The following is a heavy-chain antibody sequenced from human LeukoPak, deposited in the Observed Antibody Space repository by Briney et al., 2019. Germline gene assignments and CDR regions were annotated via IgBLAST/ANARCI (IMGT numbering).Heavy chain of an antibody. CDR2: ISSSSSTI. CDR1: GFTFSSYS. D-gene: IGHD2-15*01. V-gene: IGHV3-48*01. Sequence: PGGSLRLSCAASGFTFSSYSMNWVRQAPGKGLEWVSYISSSSSTIYYADSVKGRFTISRDNAKNSLYLQMNSLRAEDTAVNYCARVYCSGGSCSTGDYFDYWGQGTLVTVSS. J-gene: IGHJ4*02. CDR3: ARVYCSGGSCSTGDYFDY.